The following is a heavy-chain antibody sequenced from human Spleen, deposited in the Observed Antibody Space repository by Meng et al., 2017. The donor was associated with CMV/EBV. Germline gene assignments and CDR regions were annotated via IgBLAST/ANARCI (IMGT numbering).Heavy chain of an antibody. Sequence: SETLSLTCTVSGGSISSYYWSWIRQPPGKGLEWIGYIFDSGTTNYHPSLKSRVTISLDTPKNQFSLQLRSLTAADTAVYYCARQNYYPYWYFDIWGRGTPVTVSS. V-gene: IGHV4-59*01. CDR1: GGSISSYY. J-gene: IGHJ2*01. CDR2: IFDSGTT. D-gene: IGHD3-10*01. CDR3: ARQNYYPYWYFDI.